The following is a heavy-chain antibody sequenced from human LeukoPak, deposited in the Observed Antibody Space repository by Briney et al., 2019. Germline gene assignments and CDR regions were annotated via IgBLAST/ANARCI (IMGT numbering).Heavy chain of an antibody. CDR1: GGSFSGYY. CDR2: INHSGST. V-gene: IGHV4-34*01. CDR3: ARVYGSGSEFFDY. Sequence: SETLSLTCAVYGGSFSGYYWSWIRQPPGKGLEWIGEINHSGSTNYNPSLKSRVTISVDTSKNQFSLKLSSVTAADTAVYYCARVYGSGSEFFDYWGQGTLVTVSS. J-gene: IGHJ4*02. D-gene: IGHD3-10*01.